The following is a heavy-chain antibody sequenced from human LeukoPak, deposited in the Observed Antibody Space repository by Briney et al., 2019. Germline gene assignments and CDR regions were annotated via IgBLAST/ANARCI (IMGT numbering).Heavy chain of an antibody. CDR1: GGSISSYY. CDR3: ATAPHTYYFDY. Sequence: KTSETLSLTCTVSGGSISSYYWSWIRQPPGKGLEWIGYIYYTGNTNYNPSLKSRVTISVDTSKNQISLKLSSVTAADTAVYYCATAPHTYYFDYWGQGTLVTVSS. CDR2: IYYTGNT. J-gene: IGHJ4*02. V-gene: IGHV4-59*01.